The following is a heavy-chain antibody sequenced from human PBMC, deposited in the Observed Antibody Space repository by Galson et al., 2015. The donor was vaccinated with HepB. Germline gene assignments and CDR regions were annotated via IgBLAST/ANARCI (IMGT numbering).Heavy chain of an antibody. Sequence: SLRLSCAASGFTFSSYSMNWVRQVPGKGLEWVSSISSSSSYIYYADSVKGRFTISRDNAKNSLYLQMNSLRAEDTAVYYCAREPLRGYSGYVVSRAFDIWGQGTMVTVSS. D-gene: IGHD5-12*01. CDR1: GFTFSSYS. CDR3: AREPLRGYSGYVVSRAFDI. V-gene: IGHV3-21*01. J-gene: IGHJ3*02. CDR2: ISSSSSYI.